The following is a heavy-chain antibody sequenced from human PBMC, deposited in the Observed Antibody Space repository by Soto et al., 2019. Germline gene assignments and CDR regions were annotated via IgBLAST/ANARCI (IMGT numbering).Heavy chain of an antibody. CDR3: AKDLLGPGRAYGMDV. D-gene: IGHD7-27*01. J-gene: IGHJ6*02. Sequence: GGSLRLSCAASGFIFNNYGMHWVRQAPGKGLEWVAVISRDGSDKYQSDSTRGRFTISRDNSKNTLYLQMNSLRAEDTAVYYCAKDLLGPGRAYGMDVWGQGTTVTVSS. CDR2: ISRDGSDK. CDR1: GFIFNNYG. V-gene: IGHV3-30*18.